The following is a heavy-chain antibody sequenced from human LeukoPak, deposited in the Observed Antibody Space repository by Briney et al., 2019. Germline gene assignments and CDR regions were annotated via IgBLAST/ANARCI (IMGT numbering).Heavy chain of an antibody. CDR1: GFTFSNYG. J-gene: IGHJ4*02. D-gene: IGHD5-24*01. CDR2: ISYDGSNK. Sequence: GGSLRLSCAASGFTFSNYGMHWVRQAPGKGLEWVAVISYDGSNKYYADSVRGRFTISRDNSKNTLYLQMDSLRTEDTAMYYCAKGGQMSTTPYDYWGQGTLVTVSS. CDR3: AKGGQMSTTPYDY. V-gene: IGHV3-30*18.